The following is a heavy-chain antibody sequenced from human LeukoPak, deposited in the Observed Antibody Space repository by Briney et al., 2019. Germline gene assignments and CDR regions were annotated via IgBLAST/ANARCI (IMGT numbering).Heavy chain of an antibody. D-gene: IGHD6-19*01. CDR3: ASQIAVAGTAFDY. J-gene: IGHJ4*02. CDR2: IYYSGST. CDR1: GGSISSSSYY. Sequence: SETLSLTCTVSGGSISSSSYYWGWIRQPPGKGLEWIGSIYYSGSTYYNPSLKSRVTISVDTSKNQFSLKLSSVTAADTAVYYCASQIAVAGTAFDYWGRGTLVTVSS. V-gene: IGHV4-39*01.